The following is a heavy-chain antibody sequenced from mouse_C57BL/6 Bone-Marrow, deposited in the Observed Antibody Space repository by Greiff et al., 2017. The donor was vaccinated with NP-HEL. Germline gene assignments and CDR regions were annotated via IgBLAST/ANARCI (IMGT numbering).Heavy chain of an antibody. CDR1: GYSITSGYY. J-gene: IGHJ1*03. Sequence: EVKLQESGPGLVKPSQSLSLTCSVTGYSITSGYYWNWIRQFPGNKLEWMGYISYDGSNNYNPSLKNRISITRDTSKNQFFLKLNSVTTEDTATYYCARDQDYYGSREDWYFDVWGTGTTVTVSS. CDR2: ISYDGSN. D-gene: IGHD1-1*01. V-gene: IGHV3-6*01. CDR3: ARDQDYYGSREDWYFDV.